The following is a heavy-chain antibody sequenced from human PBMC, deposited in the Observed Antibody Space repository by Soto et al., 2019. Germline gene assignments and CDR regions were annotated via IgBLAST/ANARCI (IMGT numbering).Heavy chain of an antibody. CDR3: ARLVTTGFVDY. V-gene: IGHV4-34*01. CDR2: INHSGST. D-gene: IGHD4-17*01. CDR1: GGSFSGYY. J-gene: IGHJ4*02. Sequence: QVQLQQWGAGLLKPSETLSLTCAVYGGSFSGYYWSWIRQPPGKGLEWIGEINHSGSTNYNPSLKSRVTISVDTSKNQFSLKLSSVTAADTAVYYCARLVTTGFVDYWGQGTLVTSPQ.